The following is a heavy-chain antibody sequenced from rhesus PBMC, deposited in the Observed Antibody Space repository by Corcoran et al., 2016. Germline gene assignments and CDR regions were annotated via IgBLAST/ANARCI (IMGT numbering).Heavy chain of an antibody. D-gene: IGHD6-25*01. Sequence: EVQLVESGGGLVQPGGSLRLSCAASGFTFSDYYMSWVRKAPGKGLEWVSSLSRASSYIYYADSVKGRFTISREKAKNSLSLQMNSLKTEDTAMYYCTSGADGSWDAFDFWDQGLRVTVSS. CDR2: LSRASSYI. J-gene: IGHJ3*01. CDR3: TSGADGSWDAFDF. CDR1: GFTFSDYY. V-gene: IGHV3-136*01.